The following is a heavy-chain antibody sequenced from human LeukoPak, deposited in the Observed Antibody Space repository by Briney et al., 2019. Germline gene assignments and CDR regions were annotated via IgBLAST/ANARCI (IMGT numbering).Heavy chain of an antibody. Sequence: PGGSLRLSCAASGFTFSSYAMHWVRQAPGKGLEWVAVISYDGSNKYYADSVKGRFTISRDNSKNTLYLQMNSLRAEDTAVYYCARAFDMDVWGKGTTVTVSS. CDR1: GFTFSSYA. J-gene: IGHJ6*03. V-gene: IGHV3-30*14. CDR2: ISYDGSNK. CDR3: ARAFDMDV.